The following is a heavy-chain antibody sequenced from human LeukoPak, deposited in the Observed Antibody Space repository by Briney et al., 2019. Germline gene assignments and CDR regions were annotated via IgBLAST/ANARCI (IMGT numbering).Heavy chain of an antibody. Sequence: GASVKVSCKASGYTFTSYAMNWVRQAPGQGLEWMGWINTNTGNPTYAQGFTGRFVFSLGTSVSTAYLQISSLKAEDTAVYYCARGYCSGGSCYERVPFDYWGQGTLVTVSS. CDR2: INTNTGNP. V-gene: IGHV7-4-1*02. D-gene: IGHD2-15*01. CDR1: GYTFTSYA. CDR3: ARGYCSGGSCYERVPFDY. J-gene: IGHJ4*02.